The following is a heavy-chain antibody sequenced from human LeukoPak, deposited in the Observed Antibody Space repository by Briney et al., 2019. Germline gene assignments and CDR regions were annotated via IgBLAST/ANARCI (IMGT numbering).Heavy chain of an antibody. D-gene: IGHD4-17*01. CDR2: VKQDGSEK. Sequence: GGSLRLSCAASGFTFSTYSMNWVRQAPGKGLEWVANVKQDGSEKHYVDSVKGRFTISRDNTKNSLYLQLNSLRAEDTAVYYCARDLLYGDYVGAYFDYWGQGALVTVSS. CDR1: GFTFSTYS. J-gene: IGHJ4*02. CDR3: ARDLLYGDYVGAYFDY. V-gene: IGHV3-7*01.